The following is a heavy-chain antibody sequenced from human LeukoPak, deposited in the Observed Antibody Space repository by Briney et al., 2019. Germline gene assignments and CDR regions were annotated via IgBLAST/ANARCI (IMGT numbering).Heavy chain of an antibody. V-gene: IGHV4-39*01. Sequence: SETLSLTCIVSGGSISSSSCYWGWIRQPPGKGLEWIGSIYYSGSTYYNPSLKSRVTISVDTSKNQFSLKLSSVTAADTAVYYCASDSSWYYFDYWGQGTLVTVSS. D-gene: IGHD6-13*01. J-gene: IGHJ4*02. CDR1: GGSISSSSCY. CDR3: ASDSSWYYFDY. CDR2: IYYSGST.